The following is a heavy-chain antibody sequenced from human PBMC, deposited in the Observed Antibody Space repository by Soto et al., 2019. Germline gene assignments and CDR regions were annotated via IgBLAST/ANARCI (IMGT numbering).Heavy chain of an antibody. J-gene: IGHJ5*02. V-gene: IGHV4-39*01. CDR1: GGSISSSPYY. Sequence: ETLSLTCTVSGGSISSSPYYWGWVRQPPGKGLEYIASIFYSGSTYYNPSLKSRVTISVDMSKNQFSLKLSSVTAADTAVYYCARTAHCTSTSCYSGWFDPWGQGTLVTVSS. D-gene: IGHD2-2*01. CDR3: ARTAHCTSTSCYSGWFDP. CDR2: IFYSGST.